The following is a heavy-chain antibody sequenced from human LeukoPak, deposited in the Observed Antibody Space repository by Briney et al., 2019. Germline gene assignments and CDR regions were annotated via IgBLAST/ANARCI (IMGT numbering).Heavy chain of an antibody. CDR2: ISYDGSNK. CDR3: ARGWEQQLVDGPSNWFDP. Sequence: QPGRSLRLSCAASGSTFSTDAMHWVRQAPGKGLEWVAVISYDGSNKYYADSVKGRFTISRDNSKNTLYLQMNSLRAEDTAVYYCARGWEQQLVDGPSNWFDPWGQGTVVTVSS. D-gene: IGHD6-13*01. J-gene: IGHJ5*02. V-gene: IGHV3-30*04. CDR1: GSTFSTDA.